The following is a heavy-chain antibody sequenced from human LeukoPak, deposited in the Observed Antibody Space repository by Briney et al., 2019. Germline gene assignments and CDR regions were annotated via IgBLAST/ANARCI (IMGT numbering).Heavy chain of an antibody. J-gene: IGHJ4*02. D-gene: IGHD6-13*01. Sequence: GGSLRLSCAASGFTFSSYAMSWVRQAPGKGLEWVSAISGSGGSTYYADSVKGRFSISRDNSKNTLYLQMNSLRAEDTAVYYCAKDRKPIAAAGLFDYWGQGTLVTVSS. CDR1: GFTFSSYA. CDR2: ISGSGGST. CDR3: AKDRKPIAAAGLFDY. V-gene: IGHV3-23*01.